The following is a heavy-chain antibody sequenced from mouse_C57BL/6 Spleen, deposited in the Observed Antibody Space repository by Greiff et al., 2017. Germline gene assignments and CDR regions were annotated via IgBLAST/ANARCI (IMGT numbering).Heavy chain of an antibody. CDR2: ISYSGST. CDR1: GYSITSGYD. V-gene: IGHV3-1*01. CDR3: ASGNPHAMDY. J-gene: IGHJ4*01. D-gene: IGHD2-1*01. Sequence: EVQLQQSGPGMVKPSQSLSLTCTVTGYSITSGYDWHWIRHFPGNKLEWMGYISYSGSTNYNPSLKSRISITHDTSKNHFFLKLNSVTTEDTATYYCASGNPHAMDYWGQGTSVTVSS.